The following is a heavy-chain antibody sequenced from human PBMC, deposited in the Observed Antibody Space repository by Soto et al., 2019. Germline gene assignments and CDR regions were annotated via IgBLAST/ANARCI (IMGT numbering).Heavy chain of an antibody. Sequence: GGSLRLSCAASGFTFSSYAMSWVRQAPGMGLEWVSAISGSGGSTYYADSVKGRFTISRDNSKNTLYLQMNSLRAEDTAVYYCAKDRGLPYYYGSGSFEAPDAFDIWGQGTMVTVSS. J-gene: IGHJ3*02. D-gene: IGHD3-10*01. V-gene: IGHV3-23*01. CDR3: AKDRGLPYYYGSGSFEAPDAFDI. CDR2: ISGSGGST. CDR1: GFTFSSYA.